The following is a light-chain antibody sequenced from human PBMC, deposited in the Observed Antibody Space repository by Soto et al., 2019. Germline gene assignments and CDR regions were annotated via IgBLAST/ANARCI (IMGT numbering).Light chain of an antibody. Sequence: QSVLTQPPSVSGTPGQRVTISCSGSNSNIGKKYVYWYQQLPGTAPKLLMYRNNQRPSGVPDRFSGSKSGTSASLAISGLRSEDEADYYCAAWDDRVTGPAFGGGTKLTVL. CDR1: NSNIGKKY. V-gene: IGLV1-47*01. CDR2: RNN. J-gene: IGLJ2*01. CDR3: AAWDDRVTGPA.